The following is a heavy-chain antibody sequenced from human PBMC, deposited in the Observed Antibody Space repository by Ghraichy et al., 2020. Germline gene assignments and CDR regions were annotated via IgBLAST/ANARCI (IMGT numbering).Heavy chain of an antibody. CDR3: ARLGDPLDYYYYGMDV. V-gene: IGHV4-4*09. Sequence: SETLSLTCTVSGGSISSYYWSWIRQPPGKGLEWIGYIYTSGSTNYNPSLKSRVTISVDTSKNQFSLKLSSVTAADTAVYYCARLGDPLDYYYYGMDVWGQGTTVTVSS. CDR1: GGSISSYY. D-gene: IGHD3-16*01. J-gene: IGHJ6*02. CDR2: IYTSGST.